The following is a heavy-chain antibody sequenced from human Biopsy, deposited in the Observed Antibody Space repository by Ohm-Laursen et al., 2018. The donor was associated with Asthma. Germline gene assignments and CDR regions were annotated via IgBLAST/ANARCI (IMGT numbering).Heavy chain of an antibody. V-gene: IGHV3-30*05. Sequence: SLRLSCAASGFTFRTYGMHWVRQTPGKGLEWLSSISYDGHNQHYADSVKGRFTISRDNSKNTVSLEMNSLRRDDTAVYFCARATVAAAGNDWGQGTLVTVSS. CDR2: ISYDGHNQ. CDR3: ARATVAAAGND. CDR1: GFTFRTYG. J-gene: IGHJ4*02. D-gene: IGHD6-13*01.